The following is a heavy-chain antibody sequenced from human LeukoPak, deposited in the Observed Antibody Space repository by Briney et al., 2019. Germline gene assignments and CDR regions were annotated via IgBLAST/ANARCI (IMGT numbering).Heavy chain of an antibody. CDR3: AILQEDYAFSTGSAKDY. CDR2: FDPVDGET. CDR1: GHSLTQLS. V-gene: IGHV1-24*01. J-gene: IGHJ4*02. Sequence: GASVKVSCKVSGHSLTQLSMHWVRQGTGRGLEWMGGFDPVDGETIYAQKFQGRVTMTEDTSTDTAYMELSSLRSDDTAVYYCAILQEDYAFSTGSAKDYWGQGTLVTVSS. D-gene: IGHD3-3*01.